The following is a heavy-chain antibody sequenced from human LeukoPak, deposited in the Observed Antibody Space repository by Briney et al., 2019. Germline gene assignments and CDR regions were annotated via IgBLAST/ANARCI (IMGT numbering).Heavy chain of an antibody. CDR3: VKGYCSSISCFGDY. CDR2: ISYDGSNK. Sequence: GGSLRLSCAASGFTFSSYGMHWVRQAPGKGLEWVAVISYDGSNKYYADSVKGRFTISRDNSKNTLYLQMSSLRAEDTAVYYCVKGYCSSISCFGDYWGQGTLVTFSS. D-gene: IGHD2-2*01. J-gene: IGHJ4*02. CDR1: GFTFSSYG. V-gene: IGHV3-30*18.